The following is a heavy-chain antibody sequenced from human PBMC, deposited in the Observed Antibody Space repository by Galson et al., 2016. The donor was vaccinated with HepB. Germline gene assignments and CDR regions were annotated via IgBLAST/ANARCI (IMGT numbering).Heavy chain of an antibody. Sequence: SLRLSCAASGFTFSNSAMHWVRQAPGKGLEHVSAISSNGRNTYYADSAKGRFTISRDNSRKTLYLQMSSLRAEDTAVYYCVKEGQWLVLGYYYEMDVWGPGSPGHRLL. D-gene: IGHD6-19*01. V-gene: IGHV3-64D*06. CDR3: VKEGQWLVLGYYYEMDV. CDR1: GFTFSNSA. J-gene: IGHJ6*02. CDR2: ISSNGRNT.